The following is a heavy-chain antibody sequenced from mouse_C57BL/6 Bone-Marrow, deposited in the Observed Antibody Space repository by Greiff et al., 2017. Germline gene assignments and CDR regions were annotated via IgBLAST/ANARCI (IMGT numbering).Heavy chain of an antibody. CDR3: TRQGYYGSSPHYYAMDY. Sequence: EVKLVESGGGLVQPGGSMKLSCAASGFTFSDAWMDWVRQSPEKGLEWVAEIRNKANNHATYYAESVKGRFTISRDDSKSSVYLQMNSLRAEDTGIYYCTRQGYYGSSPHYYAMDYWGQGTSVTVSS. V-gene: IGHV6-6*01. CDR2: IRNKANNHAT. D-gene: IGHD1-1*01. J-gene: IGHJ4*01. CDR1: GFTFSDAW.